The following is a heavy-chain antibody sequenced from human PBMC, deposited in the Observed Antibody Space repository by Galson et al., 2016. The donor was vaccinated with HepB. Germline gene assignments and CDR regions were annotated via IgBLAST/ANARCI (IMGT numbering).Heavy chain of an antibody. CDR1: GFTFNDYA. V-gene: IGHV3-9*01. J-gene: IGHJ4*02. CDR2: ISWTSDTI. CDR3: VKDIIALGNYYFDY. D-gene: IGHD3-3*01. Sequence: SLRLSCAASGFTFNDYAMHWVRQVPGKGLEWVSGISWTSDTIAYADSVEGRFTISRDNAKDSLYLQMNSLRTEDTAFYYCVKDIIALGNYYFDYWGQGTLVTVSS.